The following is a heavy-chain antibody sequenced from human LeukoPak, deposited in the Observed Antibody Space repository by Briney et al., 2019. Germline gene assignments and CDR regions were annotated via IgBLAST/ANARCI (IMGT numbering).Heavy chain of an antibody. J-gene: IGHJ4*02. CDR2: ISYDGSNK. V-gene: IGHV3-30-3*01. Sequence: GGSLRLSCAASGFTFSSYAMHWVRQAPGKGLEWVAVISYDGSNKYYADSVKGRFTISRDNSKNTLYLQMNSLRAEDTAVYYSVRGGGGFDYWGQGTLVTVSS. CDR3: VRGGGGFDY. CDR1: GFTFSSYA. D-gene: IGHD3-16*01.